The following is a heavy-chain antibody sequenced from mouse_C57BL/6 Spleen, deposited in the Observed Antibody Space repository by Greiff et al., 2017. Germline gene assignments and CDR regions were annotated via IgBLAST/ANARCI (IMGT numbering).Heavy chain of an antibody. J-gene: IGHJ3*01. Sequence: EVQLQQPGAELVKPGASVKLSCKASGYSFTGYYMNWVKQSPEKSLEWIGEINPSTGGTTYNQKFKAKATLTVDKSSSTAYMQLKSLTSEDSAVYYCARGGNSWFAYWGQGTLVTVSA. CDR2: INPSTGGT. V-gene: IGHV1-42*01. CDR1: GYSFTGYY. CDR3: ARGGNSWFAY. D-gene: IGHD2-1*01.